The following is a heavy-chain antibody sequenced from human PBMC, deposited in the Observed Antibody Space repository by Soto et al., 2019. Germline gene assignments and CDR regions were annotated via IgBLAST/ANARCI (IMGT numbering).Heavy chain of an antibody. CDR1: CYSFTSYG. CDR3: ARGDYYDSSGYYYPFDY. CDR2: ISAYNGNT. D-gene: IGHD3-22*01. J-gene: IGHJ4*02. Sequence: SVEVSFRASCYSFTSYGIRWVRQAPGQGREWMGWISAYNGNTNYAQKLQGRVTMTTDTSTSTAYMELRSLRSKATAVYYCARGDYYDSSGYYYPFDYWGQGTLVTVSS. V-gene: IGHV1-18*01.